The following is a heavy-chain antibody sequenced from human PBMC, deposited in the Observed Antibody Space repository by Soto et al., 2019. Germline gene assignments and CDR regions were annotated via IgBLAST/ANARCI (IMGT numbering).Heavy chain of an antibody. CDR2: IYPGDSDT. D-gene: IGHD3-22*01. CDR1: GYSFTSYW. Sequence: GESLKISCKGSGYSFTSYWIGWVRQMPGKGLEWMGIIYPGDSDTRYSPSFQGQVTISADKSISTAYLQWSSLKASDTDMYYSQRDAKYYYGSSYDYWGQGTLVTVSS. CDR3: QRDAKYYYGSSYDY. V-gene: IGHV5-51*01. J-gene: IGHJ4*02.